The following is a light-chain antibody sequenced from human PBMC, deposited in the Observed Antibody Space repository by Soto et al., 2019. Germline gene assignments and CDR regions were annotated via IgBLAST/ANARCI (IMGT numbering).Light chain of an antibody. J-gene: IGLJ1*01. V-gene: IGLV2-14*01. CDR1: SSDVGGYNY. CDR3: SSYTTSSTYV. Sequence: QSALTQPASVSGSPGQSIAISCTGTSSDVGGYNYVSWYQQHPGKAPKLILCDVSNRPSGVSDRFSGSKSGNTASLTISGLQTEDEADYYCSSYTTSSTYVFGTGTKVTGL. CDR2: DVS.